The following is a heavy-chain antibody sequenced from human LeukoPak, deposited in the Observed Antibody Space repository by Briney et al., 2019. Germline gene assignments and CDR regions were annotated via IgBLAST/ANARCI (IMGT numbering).Heavy chain of an antibody. V-gene: IGHV4-59*01. Sequence: PSETPSLTCTVSGGSISSYYWNWIRQPPGRGLEWIGYIYNSGSTNYNPSLKSRVTILVDASKNQFSLKLNSVTAADTAVYYCARATSGQRRDGYNYYYYYYMDVWGKGTTVT. CDR1: GGSISSYY. CDR2: IYNSGST. CDR3: ARATSGQRRDGYNYYYYYYMDV. D-gene: IGHD5-24*01. J-gene: IGHJ6*03.